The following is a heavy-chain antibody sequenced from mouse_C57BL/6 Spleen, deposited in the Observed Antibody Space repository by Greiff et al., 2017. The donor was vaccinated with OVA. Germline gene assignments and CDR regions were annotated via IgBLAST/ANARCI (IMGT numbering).Heavy chain of an antibody. CDR1: GFTFSDAW. CDR3: TNLLYY. V-gene: IGHV6-6*01. CDR2: IRNKANNHAT. J-gene: IGHJ2*01. Sequence: EVKLMESGGGLVQPGGSMKLSCAASGFTFSDAWMDWVRQSPEKGLEWVAEIRNKANNHATYYAESVKGRFTISRDDSKSSVYLQMNSVRAEDTGIYYCTNLLYYWGQGTTLTVSS. D-gene: IGHD2-10*01.